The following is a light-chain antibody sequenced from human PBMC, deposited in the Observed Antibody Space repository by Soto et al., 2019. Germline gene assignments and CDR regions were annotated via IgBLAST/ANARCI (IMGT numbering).Light chain of an antibody. CDR2: VGTGGIVG. J-gene: IGLJ1*01. CDR1: SDYSNYK. Sequence: QPVLTQPPSASASLGASVTLTCNLSSDYSNYKVDWYEQRPGKGPRFVMRVGTGGIVGSKGDGIPDRFSVLGSGLNRYLTIKNIQEEDVSYYQCGAEHDSGSNFPYVFRNGPKVTV. CDR3: GAEHDSGSNFPYV. V-gene: IGLV9-49*01.